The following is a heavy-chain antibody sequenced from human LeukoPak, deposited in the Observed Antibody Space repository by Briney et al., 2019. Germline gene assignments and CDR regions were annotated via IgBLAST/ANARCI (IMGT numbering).Heavy chain of an antibody. V-gene: IGHV5-51*01. CDR3: ARHVTGYCSGGSCYSGYYFDY. CDR1: GYSFTSYW. CDR2: IYPGDSDT. J-gene: IGHJ4*02. Sequence: GGSLKISCKGSGYSFTSYWIVWVRQMPGKGLEWMGIIYPGDSDTRYSPSFQGQVTISADKSISTAYLQGSSLKASDTAMYYCARHVTGYCSGGSCYSGYYFDYWGQGTLVTVSS. D-gene: IGHD2-15*01.